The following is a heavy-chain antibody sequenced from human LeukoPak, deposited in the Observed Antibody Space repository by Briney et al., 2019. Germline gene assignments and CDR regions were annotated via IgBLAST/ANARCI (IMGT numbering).Heavy chain of an antibody. V-gene: IGHV3-66*01. J-gene: IGHJ4*02. CDR1: GFTVSSNY. Sequence: GGSLRLSCADSGFTVSSNYMRWVRQAPGKGLEWVSVIYSGGSTHYGESVKCRFTISRDNSKNTLYLQMNSLRAEDTAVYYCARDRLHYDSLTGYPADWGQGTLVTVSS. D-gene: IGHD3-9*01. CDR3: ARDRLHYDSLTGYPAD. CDR2: IYSGGST.